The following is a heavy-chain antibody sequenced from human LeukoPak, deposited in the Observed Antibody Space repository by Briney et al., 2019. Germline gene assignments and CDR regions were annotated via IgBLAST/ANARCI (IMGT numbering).Heavy chain of an antibody. CDR3: ARLAGVHDYSNYGQFDY. J-gene: IGHJ4*02. D-gene: IGHD4-11*01. CDR2: ISSSSSAI. Sequence: PGGSLRLSCAASGFTFSSYSMNWVRQAPGKGLEWVSYISSSSSAIYYADSVKGRFTISRDNAKNPLYLQMNSLRAEDTAVYYCARLAGVHDYSNYGQFDYWGQGTLVTVSS. V-gene: IGHV3-48*01. CDR1: GFTFSSYS.